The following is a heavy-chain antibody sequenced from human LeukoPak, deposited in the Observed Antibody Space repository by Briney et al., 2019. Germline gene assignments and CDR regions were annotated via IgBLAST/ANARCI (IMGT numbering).Heavy chain of an antibody. V-gene: IGHV1-69*01. CDR1: GGTFSIYA. J-gene: IGHJ4*02. CDR3: ARGNYYDSSGYFDY. Sequence: GASVKVSCEASGGTFSIYAISWVGQAPGQGLEWMGGIIPIFGTANYAQKFQGRVTITADESTSTAYMELSSLRSEDTAVYYCARGNYYDSSGYFDYWGQGTLVTVSS. D-gene: IGHD3-22*01. CDR2: IIPIFGTA.